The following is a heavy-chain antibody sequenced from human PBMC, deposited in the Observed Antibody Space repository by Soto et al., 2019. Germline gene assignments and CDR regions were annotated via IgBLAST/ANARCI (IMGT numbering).Heavy chain of an antibody. CDR1: GGTFGSYA. CDR2: IIPIPGTA. D-gene: IGHD2-2*01. J-gene: IGHJ6*02. V-gene: IGHV1-69*01. CDR3: ARSQGSSTSLEIYYYYYYGMDV. Sequence: QVPLVQSGAEVKKPGSSVKVSCKASGGTFGSYAISWVRQAPGQGLEWMGGIIPIPGTANYAQKFQGRVTIAADESPSTAYMELSSLRSEDTAVYYCARSQGSSTSLEIYYYYYYGMDVWGQGTTVTVSS.